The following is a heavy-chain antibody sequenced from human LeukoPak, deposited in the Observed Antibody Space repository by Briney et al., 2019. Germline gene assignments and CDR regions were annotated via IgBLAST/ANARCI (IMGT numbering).Heavy chain of an antibody. CDR1: GGSFSGYA. V-gene: IGHV1-69*06. D-gene: IGHD3-16*01. Sequence: GSSVNVSCKASGGSFSGYAITWVRQAPGQGLEWMGRIIPIFGTPTYAQKVQGRVTITADMGSSTAYLELTSLTAEDTARYFCAKQGAVRQDYYMDVWGNGTTVTVSS. CDR2: IIPIFGTP. J-gene: IGHJ6*03. CDR3: AKQGAVRQDYYMDV.